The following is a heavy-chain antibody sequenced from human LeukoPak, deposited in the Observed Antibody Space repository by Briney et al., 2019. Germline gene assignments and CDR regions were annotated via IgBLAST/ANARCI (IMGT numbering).Heavy chain of an antibody. CDR3: TRARGIVWFGELLPYYFDY. CDR1: GFTFGDYA. D-gene: IGHD3-10*01. Sequence: GRSLRLSCTASGFTFGDYAMSCFRQAPGKGLEWVGFIRSKAYGGTTEYAASVKGRFTISRDDSKSIAYLQMNSLKTEDTAVYYCTRARGIVWFGELLPYYFDYWGQGTLVTVSS. J-gene: IGHJ4*02. CDR2: IRSKAYGGTT. V-gene: IGHV3-49*03.